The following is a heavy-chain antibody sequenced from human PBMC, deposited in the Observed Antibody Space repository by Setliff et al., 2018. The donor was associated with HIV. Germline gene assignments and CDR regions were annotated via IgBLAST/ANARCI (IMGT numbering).Heavy chain of an antibody. D-gene: IGHD3-22*01. CDR1: GFSISSNYY. V-gene: IGHV4-38-2*02. CDR3: ARDPRGLLSPVPRGYFDY. CDR2: IYHSGTA. J-gene: IGHJ4*02. Sequence: SETLSLTCNVSGFSISSNYYWGWARQPPGRGLEWIANIYHSGTAYYNPSFKTRVAISIDTSKNYVSLKLRSLTAADTAIYYCARDPRGLLSPVPRGYFDYWGQGALVTVSS.